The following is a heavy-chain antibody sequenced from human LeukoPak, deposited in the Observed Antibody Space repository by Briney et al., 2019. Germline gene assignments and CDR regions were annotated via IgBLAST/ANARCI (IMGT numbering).Heavy chain of an antibody. Sequence: GGSLRLSCAASGFTFSSYAMSWVRQAPGKGLEWVSAISGSGSSTYYADSVKGRFTISRDNSKNTLYLQMNSLRAEDTAVYYCAREGDSSGWHGAFDIWGQGTMVTVSS. CDR3: AREGDSSGWHGAFDI. CDR2: ISGSGSST. CDR1: GFTFSSYA. J-gene: IGHJ3*02. V-gene: IGHV3-23*01. D-gene: IGHD6-19*01.